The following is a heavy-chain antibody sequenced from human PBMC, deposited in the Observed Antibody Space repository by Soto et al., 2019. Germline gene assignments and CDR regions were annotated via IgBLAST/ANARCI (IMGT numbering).Heavy chain of an antibody. CDR3: AREETAWPLAYGLDV. CDR1: GFSFSTYS. Sequence: PGGSLRLSCEASGFSFSTYSMHWVRQAPGKGLEWVSSIGRRSDIYYADSVKGRFTISRDNAKNSVSLQMNSLRDEDTAVYYCAREETAWPLAYGLDVWGQGTRVTVSS. V-gene: IGHV3-21*01. D-gene: IGHD2-21*02. CDR2: IGRRSDI. J-gene: IGHJ6*02.